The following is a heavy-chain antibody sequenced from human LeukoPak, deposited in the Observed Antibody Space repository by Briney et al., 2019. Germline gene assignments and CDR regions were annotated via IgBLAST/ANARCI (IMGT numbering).Heavy chain of an antibody. J-gene: IGHJ4*02. D-gene: IGHD3-10*01. CDR3: ARDAPYGSGTYYFDY. CDR1: GFTFSSHA. CDR2: MSYDGSNE. V-gene: IGHV3-30*01. Sequence: GGSLRLSCAASGFTFSSHAMHWVRQAPGKGREWVAVMSYDGSNESYADSVKGRFTISRDNSKNTLYLQMNSLRSEDTAVYYCARDAPYGSGTYYFDYWGQGTLVTVS.